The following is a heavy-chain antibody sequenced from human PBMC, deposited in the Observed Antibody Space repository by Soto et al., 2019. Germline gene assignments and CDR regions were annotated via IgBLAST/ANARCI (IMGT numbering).Heavy chain of an antibody. Sequence: GGSLRLSCAVSGFPLEKYGMNWVRQAPGKGLEWVSSISFSGDYIYYADSVKGRFTISRDNAKNSLYLQMNSLRAEDTAVYYCARDQASNSSSRFTWGQGTLVTVYS. CDR2: ISFSGDYI. D-gene: IGHD6-13*01. V-gene: IGHV3-21*01. CDR3: ARDQASNSSSRFT. J-gene: IGHJ5*02. CDR1: GFPLEKYG.